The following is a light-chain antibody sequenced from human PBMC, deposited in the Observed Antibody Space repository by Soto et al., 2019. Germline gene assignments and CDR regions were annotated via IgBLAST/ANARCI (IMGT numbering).Light chain of an antibody. Sequence: EIVLTQSPGTLSLSPGERATLSCRASQSVSSSYLAWYQQKPSQAPRLLIYGASSRATGIPDRFSGSGSGTDFTLTISRLEPEDFAVYYCQQYGSSRETFGQGTKLEIK. CDR1: QSVSSSY. CDR2: GAS. CDR3: QQYGSSRET. V-gene: IGKV3-20*01. J-gene: IGKJ2*01.